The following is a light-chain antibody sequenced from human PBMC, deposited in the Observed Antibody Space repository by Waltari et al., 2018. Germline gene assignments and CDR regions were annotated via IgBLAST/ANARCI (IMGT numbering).Light chain of an antibody. J-gene: IGKJ1*01. Sequence: DLVMTQSPDSLAVSLGERATINCQSIQRVLYSSNNKNYLAWYQQKPGQPPKLLIYWASTRESGVPDRFSGSGSGTDFTLTISSLQAEDVAVYYCQQYYSTPPRTFGQGTKVEIK. CDR1: QRVLYSSNNKNY. V-gene: IGKV4-1*01. CDR3: QQYYSTPPRT. CDR2: WAS.